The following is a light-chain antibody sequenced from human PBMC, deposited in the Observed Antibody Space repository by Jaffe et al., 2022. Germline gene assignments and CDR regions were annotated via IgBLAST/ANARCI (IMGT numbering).Light chain of an antibody. J-gene: IGKJ3*01. CDR1: QSVSRNY. CDR3: QQYGSSPFT. V-gene: IGKV3-20*01. Sequence: EIVLAQSPGTLSFSPGERATLSCRASQSVSRNYLGWYQQKPGQAPRLLIYGASNRATGIPDRFSGSGSGTDFTLTISRLEPEDFAVYYCQQYGSSPFTFGPGTKLDIK. CDR2: GAS.